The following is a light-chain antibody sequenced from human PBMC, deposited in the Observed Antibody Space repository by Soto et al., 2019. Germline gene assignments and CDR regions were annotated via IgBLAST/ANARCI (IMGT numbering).Light chain of an antibody. J-gene: IGKJ1*01. V-gene: IGKV1-5*03. Sequence: DIQMTQSPSTLSASVGDRVTITCRASQSISSWVAWYQQKPGKAPKLLIYKESGLESGVPSRFSGSGSGTEFTLTISSLQPDNFATYYCQQYNSYPWTFGQGTKVEIK. CDR2: KES. CDR3: QQYNSYPWT. CDR1: QSISSW.